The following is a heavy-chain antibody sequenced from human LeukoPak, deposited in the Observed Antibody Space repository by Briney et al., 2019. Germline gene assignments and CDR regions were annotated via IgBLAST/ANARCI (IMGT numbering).Heavy chain of an antibody. V-gene: IGHV3-73*01. D-gene: IGHD2-2*01. CDR1: GVTFSGSA. CDR3: TRALGYCSSTSCPEGTS. J-gene: IGHJ6*04. Sequence: PGGSLRLSCAASGVTFSGSAMHCVRQASWKGLEGGGRMRGKANSYATAYAASVKGRFTISRDDSKNTAYLQMNSLKTEDTAVYYCTRALGYCSSTSCPEGTSWGKGTTVTVSS. CDR2: MRGKANSYAT.